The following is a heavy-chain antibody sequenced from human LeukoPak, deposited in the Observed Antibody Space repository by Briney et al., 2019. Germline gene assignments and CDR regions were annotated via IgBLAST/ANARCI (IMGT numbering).Heavy chain of an antibody. J-gene: IGHJ4*02. V-gene: IGHV4-59*01. D-gene: IGHD3-10*01. Sequence: KPSETLSLTCTVSGGSISSYYWSWIRQPPGRGLEWIGYIYYSGSTNYNPSLKSRVTISVDTSKNQFSLSLSSVTAADTAVYYCARHGSGSYYDYWGQGTLVTVSS. CDR1: GGSISSYY. CDR3: ARHGSGSYYDY. CDR2: IYYSGST.